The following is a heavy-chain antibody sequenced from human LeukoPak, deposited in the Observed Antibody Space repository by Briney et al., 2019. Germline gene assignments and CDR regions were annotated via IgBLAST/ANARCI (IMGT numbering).Heavy chain of an antibody. V-gene: IGHV1-18*01. CDR1: GYTLTNYG. CDR2: ISTYNGNT. Sequence: ASVKVSCKASGYTLTNYGISWVRQAPGQGLEWMGWISTYNGNTNYAQKLQGRVTMTTDTSTTTAYMELRSLRSDDTAVYYCARVGESYSSSWGYHYYYGMDVWGQGTTVTVSS. J-gene: IGHJ6*02. CDR3: ARVGESYSSSWGYHYYYGMDV. D-gene: IGHD6-13*01.